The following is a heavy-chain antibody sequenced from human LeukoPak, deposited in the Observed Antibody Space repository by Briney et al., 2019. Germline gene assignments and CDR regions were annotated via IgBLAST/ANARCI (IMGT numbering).Heavy chain of an antibody. CDR2: INWNGGST. V-gene: IGHV3-20*04. CDR1: GFTFDDYG. CDR3: ARRDWLLCFDY. Sequence: GGSLRLSCAASGFTFDDYGMSWVRQAPGKGLEWVSGINWNGGSTGYADSVKGRFTISRDNAKNSLYLQMNSLIAEDTALYYCARRDWLLCFDYWGQGTLVTVSS. D-gene: IGHD3/OR15-3a*01. J-gene: IGHJ4*02.